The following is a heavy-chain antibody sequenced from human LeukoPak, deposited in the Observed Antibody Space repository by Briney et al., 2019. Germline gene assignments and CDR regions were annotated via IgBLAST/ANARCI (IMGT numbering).Heavy chain of an antibody. CDR3: AKGLCGGENFDY. D-gene: IGHD2-21*01. Sequence: PGGSLRLSCAASGFTFSSYAMSWVRQAPGKGLEWVSAISGSGGSTYYADSVKGRFTISRDNSKNTLYLQMNSQRDEDTDVYYCAKGLCGGENFDYWGQGTLVTVS. J-gene: IGHJ4*02. CDR1: GFTFSSYA. CDR2: ISGSGGST. V-gene: IGHV3-23*01.